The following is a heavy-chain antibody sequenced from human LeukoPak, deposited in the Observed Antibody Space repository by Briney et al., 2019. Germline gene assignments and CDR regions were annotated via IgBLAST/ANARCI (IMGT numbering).Heavy chain of an antibody. J-gene: IGHJ3*02. D-gene: IGHD3-22*01. CDR1: GYSISSGSYY. Sequence: PSETLSLTCTVSGYSISSGSYYWSWIRQPAGKGLEWIGRIYTTGSTNYNPSLKSRVTISIDTSKNQFSLKLSSVTAADTAVYYCARRRSNYYDSSGYYSSDAFDIWGQGTMVTVSS. V-gene: IGHV4-61*02. CDR2: IYTTGST. CDR3: ARRRSNYYDSSGYYSSDAFDI.